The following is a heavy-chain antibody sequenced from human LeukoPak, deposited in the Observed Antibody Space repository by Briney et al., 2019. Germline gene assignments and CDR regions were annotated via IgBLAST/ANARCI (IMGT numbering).Heavy chain of an antibody. Sequence: SQTLSLTCTVSGGSISSGDYYWSWLRQPPGTGLEWIGYTYYSGSTYYNPSLKNRVSISVDTSKNQFSLNLSSVTAADTAVYYCARPYYYDSRIDPWGLGTLVTVSS. CDR2: TYYSGST. CDR3: ARPYYYDSRIDP. V-gene: IGHV4-30-4*01. J-gene: IGHJ5*02. CDR1: GGSISSGDYY. D-gene: IGHD3-22*01.